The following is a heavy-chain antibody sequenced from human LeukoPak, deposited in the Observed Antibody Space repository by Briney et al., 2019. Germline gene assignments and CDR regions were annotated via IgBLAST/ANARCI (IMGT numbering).Heavy chain of an antibody. J-gene: IGHJ5*02. D-gene: IGHD5-18*01. Sequence: SETLSLTCAVYGGSFSGYYWSWIRQPPGKGLEWIGEINHSGSTNYNPSLKSRVTTSVDTSKNQFSLKLSSVTAADTAVYYCARGYSYGSWGQGTLVTVSS. V-gene: IGHV4-34*01. CDR3: ARGYSYGS. CDR1: GGSFSGYY. CDR2: INHSGST.